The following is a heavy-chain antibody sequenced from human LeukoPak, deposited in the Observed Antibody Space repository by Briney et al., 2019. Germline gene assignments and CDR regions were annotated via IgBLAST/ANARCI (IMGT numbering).Heavy chain of an antibody. CDR1: GFTFSSYS. V-gene: IGHV3-21*01. Sequence: GSLRLSCAASGFTFSSYSMNWVRQAPGKGLEWVSSISSSSSYIYYADSVKGRFTISRDNAKNSLYLQMNSLRAEDTAVYYCARDRGSGSYYYYYYGMDVWGQGTTVTVSS. J-gene: IGHJ6*02. CDR3: ARDRGSGSYYYYYYGMDV. D-gene: IGHD1-26*01. CDR2: ISSSSSYI.